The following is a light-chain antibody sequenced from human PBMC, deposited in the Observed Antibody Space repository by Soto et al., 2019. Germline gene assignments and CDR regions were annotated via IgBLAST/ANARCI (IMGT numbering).Light chain of an antibody. Sequence: DIQMTQSPSTLSASVGDRVTITCRASQSISSWLAWYQQRPGKAPKLLIYDASSLESGVSSRFSGSGSGTEFTLTISSLQPDDFATYYCQQYKSYSLTFGGGTKVEIK. CDR3: QQYKSYSLT. V-gene: IGKV1-5*01. CDR2: DAS. CDR1: QSISSW. J-gene: IGKJ4*01.